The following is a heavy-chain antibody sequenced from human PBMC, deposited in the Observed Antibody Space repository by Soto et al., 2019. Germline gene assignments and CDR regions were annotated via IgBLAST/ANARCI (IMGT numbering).Heavy chain of an antibody. J-gene: IGHJ4*02. CDR2: ISSSSSYI. V-gene: IGHV3-21*01. Sequence: GGSLRLSCAASGFTFSSYSMNWVRQAPGKGLEWVSSISSSSSYIYYADSVKGRFTISRDNAKNSLYLQMNSLRAEDTAVYYCASHRYIEDIVVVPAADLSDYWGQGTLVTVSS. CDR3: ASHRYIEDIVVVPAADLSDY. CDR1: GFTFSSYS. D-gene: IGHD2-2*01.